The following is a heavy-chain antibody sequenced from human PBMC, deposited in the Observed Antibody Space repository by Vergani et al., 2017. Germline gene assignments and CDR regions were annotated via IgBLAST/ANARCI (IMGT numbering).Heavy chain of an antibody. Sequence: EVQLVESGGGLVQPGRSLRLSCAASGFTFDDYAMHWVRQAPGKGLEWVSGISWNSGSIGYADSVKGRFTISRDNAKNALYLQRNSLRAEDTALYYCAKDRLPFSGFGKRANNLFDPWGQGTLVTVSS. CDR1: GFTFDDYA. V-gene: IGHV3-9*01. CDR3: AKDRLPFSGFGKRANNLFDP. J-gene: IGHJ5*02. CDR2: ISWNSGSI. D-gene: IGHD3-16*01.